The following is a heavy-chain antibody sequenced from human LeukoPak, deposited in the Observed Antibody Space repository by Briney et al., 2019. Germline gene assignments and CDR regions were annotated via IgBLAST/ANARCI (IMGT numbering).Heavy chain of an antibody. J-gene: IGHJ4*02. D-gene: IGHD3-16*01. CDR2: ISSSGSTI. Sequence: PGGSLRLSCAASGFTFSSYEMNWVRQAPGKGLEWVSYISSSGSTIYYADSVKGRFTISRDNAKNSLYPQMNSLRAEDTAVYYCARDGHPHLYDYVWGSFSNYWGQGTLVTVSS. CDR3: ARDGHPHLYDYVWGSFSNY. V-gene: IGHV3-48*03. CDR1: GFTFSSYE.